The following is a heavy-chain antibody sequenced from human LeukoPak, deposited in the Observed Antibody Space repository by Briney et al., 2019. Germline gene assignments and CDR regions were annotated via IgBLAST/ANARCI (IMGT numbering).Heavy chain of an antibody. D-gene: IGHD6-13*01. CDR3: ARGAPIAAAGTADY. CDR2: ISAYNDNT. V-gene: IGHV1-18*01. J-gene: IGHJ4*02. Sequence: ASVKVSCKASGYSFSSYGISWVRQAPGQGLEWMGWISAYNDNTNYAQNLQGRVTMTTDTSTSTAYMELRSLRSDDTAVYYCARGAPIAAAGTADYWGQGTLVTVPS. CDR1: GYSFSSYG.